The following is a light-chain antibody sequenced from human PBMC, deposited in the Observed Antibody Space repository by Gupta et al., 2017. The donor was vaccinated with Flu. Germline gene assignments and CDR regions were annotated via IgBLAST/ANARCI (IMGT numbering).Light chain of an antibody. Sequence: SSELTHDPAVSVALGQTVRITCQGASIRDYDASWYRKKPGQAPVLIIYGQNQRPSGIPDRFSGSKSGDTAAVTITGARAEDEADYYCNSRHRSSNHRVFGTGTRVTVL. CDR1: SIRDYD. CDR2: GQN. V-gene: IGLV3-19*01. J-gene: IGLJ1*01. CDR3: NSRHRSSNHRV.